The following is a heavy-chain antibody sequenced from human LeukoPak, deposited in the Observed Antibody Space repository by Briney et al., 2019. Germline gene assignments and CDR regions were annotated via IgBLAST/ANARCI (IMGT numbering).Heavy chain of an antibody. Sequence: GGSLRLSCAASGFTFSSYWMHWVRQAPGKGLVWVSRINSDGSSTSYADSVKGRFTISRDNAKNTLYLQMNSLRAEDTAVYYCARVPGWLRPFDYWGQGTLVTVSS. D-gene: IGHD5-12*01. CDR2: INSDGSST. V-gene: IGHV3-74*01. J-gene: IGHJ4*02. CDR1: GFTFSSYW. CDR3: ARVPGWLRPFDY.